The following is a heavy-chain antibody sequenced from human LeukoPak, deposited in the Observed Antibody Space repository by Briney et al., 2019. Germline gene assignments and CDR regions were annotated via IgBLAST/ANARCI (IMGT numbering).Heavy chain of an antibody. J-gene: IGHJ4*02. CDR2: IWYDGSNK. V-gene: IGHV3-33*01. CDR1: GFTFRDYG. D-gene: IGHD3-3*01. CDR3: ARDFFGEAPSDY. Sequence: HPGRSLRLSCAASGFTFRDYGMHWVRQAPGKGLEWVAVIWYDGSNKYYADSVKGRFTISRDNSKNTLYLQMNSLRAEDTAVYYCARDFFGEAPSDYWGQGTLVTVSS.